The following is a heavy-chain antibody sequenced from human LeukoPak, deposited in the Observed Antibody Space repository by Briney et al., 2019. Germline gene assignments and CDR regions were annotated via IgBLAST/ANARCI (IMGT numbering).Heavy chain of an antibody. Sequence: PGGSLRLSCAASGFTFSGSAMHWVRQASGKGLEWVGRIRSKANSYATAYAASVKGRFTISRDDSKNTAYLQMNSLKTEDTAVYYCARDDVWYSGSARNFDYWGQGTLVTVSS. D-gene: IGHD1-26*01. CDR3: ARDDVWYSGSARNFDY. CDR1: GFTFSGSA. V-gene: IGHV3-73*01. J-gene: IGHJ4*02. CDR2: IRSKANSYAT.